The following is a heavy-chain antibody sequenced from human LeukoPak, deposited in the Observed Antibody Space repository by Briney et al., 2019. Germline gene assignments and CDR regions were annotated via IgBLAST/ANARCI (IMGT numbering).Heavy chain of an antibody. CDR2: ITGSGGST. D-gene: IGHD1-14*01. V-gene: IGHV3-23*01. J-gene: IGHJ4*02. CDR3: AKDLGWNHENY. Sequence: PGGSLRLSCAASGFTFSNYAMSWVRQAPGKGLEWVSAITGSGGSTYYADSVEGRFTISRDNSKNTVYLQMNSLRAEDTAVYYCAKDLGWNHENYWGQGTLVTVSS. CDR1: GFTFSNYA.